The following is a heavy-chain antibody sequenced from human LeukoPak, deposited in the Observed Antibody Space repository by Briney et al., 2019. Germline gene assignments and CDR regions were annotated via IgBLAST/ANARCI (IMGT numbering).Heavy chain of an antibody. CDR2: INPNSGNT. CDR1: GYTFTGYY. Sequence: ASVKVSCKASGYTFTGYYMHWVRQAPGQGLEWMGWINPNSGNTGYAQEFQGRVTMTRNTSISTAYMELSSLRSEDTAVYYCARGYYGMDVWGQGTTVAVSS. V-gene: IGHV1-8*02. J-gene: IGHJ6*02. CDR3: ARGYYGMDV.